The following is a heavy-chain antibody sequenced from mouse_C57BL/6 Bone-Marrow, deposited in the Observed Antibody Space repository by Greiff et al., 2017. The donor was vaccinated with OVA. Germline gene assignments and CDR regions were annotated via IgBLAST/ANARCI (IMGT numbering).Heavy chain of an antibody. CDR3: TTRSTVVDWYFDV. D-gene: IGHD1-1*01. CDR1: GFNIKDDY. CDR2: IDPENGGT. J-gene: IGHJ1*03. V-gene: IGHV14-4*01. Sequence: VQLQQSGAELVRPGASVKLSCTASGFNIKDDYMHWVKQRPEQGLEWIGWIDPENGGTEYASKFQGKATITSDTSSNTAYLQLSSLTSEGTAVDYCTTRSTVVDWYFDVWGTGTTVTVSS.